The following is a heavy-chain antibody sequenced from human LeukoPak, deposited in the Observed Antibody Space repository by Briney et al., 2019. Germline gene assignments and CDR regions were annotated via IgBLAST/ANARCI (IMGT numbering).Heavy chain of an antibody. D-gene: IGHD1-26*01. V-gene: IGHV3-30-3*01. CDR1: GFTFSSYA. Sequence: GGSLRLSCAASGFTFSSYAMHWVRQAPGKGLEWVAVISYDESNKYYADSVKGRFTISRDNSKNTLYLQMNSLRAEDTAVYYCARGLLGAIDYWGQGTLVTVSS. CDR3: ARGLLGAIDY. CDR2: ISYDESNK. J-gene: IGHJ4*02.